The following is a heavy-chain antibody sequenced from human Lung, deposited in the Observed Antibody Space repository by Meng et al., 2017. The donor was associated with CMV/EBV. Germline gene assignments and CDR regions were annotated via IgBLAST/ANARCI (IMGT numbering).Heavy chain of an antibody. CDR2: INEAGSVK. CDR1: GFIFTNYW. CDR3: AREYWGPDY. D-gene: IGHD7-27*01. Sequence: GGSLGLSCAASGFIFTNYWMTWVRQAPGKGLEWVGNINEAGSVKHYVDSVKGRFTMSRDNAKNSVYLQMNALRADDTAVYFCAREYWGPDYWGQGTLVTVSS. J-gene: IGHJ4*02. V-gene: IGHV3-7*01.